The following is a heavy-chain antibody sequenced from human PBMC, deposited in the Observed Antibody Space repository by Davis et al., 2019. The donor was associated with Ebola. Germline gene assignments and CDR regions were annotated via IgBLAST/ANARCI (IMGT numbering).Heavy chain of an antibody. CDR1: GYTFTGSY. J-gene: IGHJ4*02. D-gene: IGHD3-3*01. V-gene: IGHV1-2*02. CDR3: ARGSGFWNGYFMAYFDF. CDR2: INPHSGGT. Sequence: ASVKVSCKASGYTFTGSYVHWVRQAPGQGLEWMGWINPHSGGTKYAPKFQGRVTVTRDTSISTVYMELSRLRSDGTAVYYCARGSGFWNGYFMAYFDFWGQGALVTVSS.